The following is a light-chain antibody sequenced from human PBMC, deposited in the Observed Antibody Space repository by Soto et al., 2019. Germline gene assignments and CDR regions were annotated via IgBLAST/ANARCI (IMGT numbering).Light chain of an antibody. J-gene: IGLJ2*01. V-gene: IGLV2-11*01. CDR2: NVN. Sequence: QSAPTQPRSVSGSPGQSVTIACTGTSSDVGGYHYVSWYQHHPGKAPKLMIFNVNERPSGVPARFSGSKSGNTASLTISGLQAEDEADYYCCSYAGIYTLVFGGGTKLTVL. CDR3: CSYAGIYTLV. CDR1: SSDVGGYHY.